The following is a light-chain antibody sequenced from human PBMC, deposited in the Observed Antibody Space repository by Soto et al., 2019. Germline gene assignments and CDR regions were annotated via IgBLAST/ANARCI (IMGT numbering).Light chain of an antibody. J-gene: IGKJ1*01. V-gene: IGKV3D-20*02. CDR1: QTVSTNY. Sequence: EIVLTQSPGTLSLSPGERASLSCRASQTVSTNYLAWYQQKPGQAPRLLIYDASNRATGIPARFSGSGSGTNFTLTISSLQPEDFATYYCQQSYSTPQTFGQGTKVDIK. CDR2: DAS. CDR3: QQSYSTPQT.